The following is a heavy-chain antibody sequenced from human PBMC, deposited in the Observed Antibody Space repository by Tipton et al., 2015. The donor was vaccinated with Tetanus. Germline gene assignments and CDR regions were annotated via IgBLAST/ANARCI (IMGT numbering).Heavy chain of an antibody. D-gene: IGHD6-13*01. J-gene: IGHJ6*02. V-gene: IGHV4-31*03. Sequence: TLSLTCTVSGGSISSGGYYWSWIRQHPGKGLEWIGYIYYSGSTYYNPSLKSRVTISVDTSKNQFSLKLSSVTAADTAVYYCAREAFAAAGGNDYGMDVWGQGTTVTVSS. CDR2: IYYSGST. CDR1: GGSISSGGYY. CDR3: AREAFAAAGGNDYGMDV.